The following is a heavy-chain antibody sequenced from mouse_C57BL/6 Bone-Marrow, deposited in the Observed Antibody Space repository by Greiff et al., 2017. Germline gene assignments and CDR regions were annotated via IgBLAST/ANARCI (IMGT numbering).Heavy chain of an antibody. V-gene: IGHV5-15*01. CDR1: GFTFSDYG. D-gene: IGHD3-1*01. Sequence: EVHLVESGGGLVQPGGSLKLSCAASGFTFSDYGMAWVRQAPRQGPEWVAFISNLAYSIYYADTVTGRFTISRENAKNTLYLEMSSLRSEDTAMYYCARAPGGAMDYWGQGTSVTVSS. CDR3: ARAPGGAMDY. CDR2: ISNLAYSI. J-gene: IGHJ4*01.